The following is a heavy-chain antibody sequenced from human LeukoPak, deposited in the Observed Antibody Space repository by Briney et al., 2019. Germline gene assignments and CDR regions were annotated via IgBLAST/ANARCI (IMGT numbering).Heavy chain of an antibody. CDR2: IYYSGST. D-gene: IGHD4-11*01. J-gene: IGHJ4*01. Sequence: SETLSLTCTVSGGSISSSSYYWGWIRQPPGKGLEWIGSIYYSGSTYYNPSLKSRVTISVDTSKNQFSLKLSSVTAADTAVYYCARRRAPHDYTNLVPFDYWGQEPWSPSPQ. CDR3: ARRRAPHDYTNLVPFDY. CDR1: GGSISSSSYY. V-gene: IGHV4-39*01.